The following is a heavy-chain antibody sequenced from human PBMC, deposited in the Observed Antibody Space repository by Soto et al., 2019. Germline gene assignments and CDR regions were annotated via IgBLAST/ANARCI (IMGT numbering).Heavy chain of an antibody. CDR1: GFTFSSYG. CDR3: AKEFGKHGSGWPYYFDY. J-gene: IGHJ4*02. D-gene: IGHD6-19*01. Sequence: QVQLVESGGGVVQPGRSLRLSCAASGFTFSSYGMHWVRQAPGKGLEWVAVISYDASNKYYADSVKGRFTISRDNSKNTLYLQMTSLRAEDTAVYYCAKEFGKHGSGWPYYFDYWGQGTLVTVSS. V-gene: IGHV3-30*18. CDR2: ISYDASNK.